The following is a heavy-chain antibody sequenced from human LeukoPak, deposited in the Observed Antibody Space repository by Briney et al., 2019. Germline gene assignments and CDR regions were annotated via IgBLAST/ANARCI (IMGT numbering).Heavy chain of an antibody. CDR3: ARSDYYGSGSSGKTFDY. CDR1: GFTFDDYA. Sequence: GGSLRLSCAASGFTFDDYAMHWVRQAPGKGLEWVSGISWNSGSIVYANSVKGRFTISRDNAKNSLYLQMNSLRAEDTALYYCARSDYYGSGSSGKTFDYWGQGTLVTVSS. D-gene: IGHD3-10*01. J-gene: IGHJ4*02. V-gene: IGHV3-9*01. CDR2: ISWNSGSI.